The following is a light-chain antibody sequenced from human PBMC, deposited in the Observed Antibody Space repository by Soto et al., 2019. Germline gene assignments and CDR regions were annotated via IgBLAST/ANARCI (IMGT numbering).Light chain of an antibody. CDR1: QTISSW. CDR3: QQYITFPCT. J-gene: IGKJ2*02. CDR2: DAS. Sequence: DIQMTQSPSSLSASVGDRVTITCRASQTISSWLAWYQQKPGKAPDLLIYDASSLQGGVPSRFSGRGSGTEFTLTISSLQPDDFATYFCQQYITFPCTFGQGTKLEIK. V-gene: IGKV1-5*01.